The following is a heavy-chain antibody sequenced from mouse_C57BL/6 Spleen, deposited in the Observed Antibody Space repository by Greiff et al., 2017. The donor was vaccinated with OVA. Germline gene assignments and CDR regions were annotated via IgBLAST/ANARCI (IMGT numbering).Heavy chain of an antibody. J-gene: IGHJ2*01. Sequence: VQLQQPGAELVKPGASVKMSCKASGYTFTSYWITWVKQRPGQGLEWIGDIYPGSGSTNYNEKFKSKATLTVDTSSSTAYMQLSSLTSEDSAVYYCARRITGTSYFDYWGQGTTLTVSS. CDR3: ARRITGTSYFDY. D-gene: IGHD4-1*01. V-gene: IGHV1-55*01. CDR1: GYTFTSYW. CDR2: IYPGSGST.